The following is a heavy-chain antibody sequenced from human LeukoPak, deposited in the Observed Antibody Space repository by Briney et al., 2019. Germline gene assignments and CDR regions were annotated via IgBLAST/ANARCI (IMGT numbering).Heavy chain of an antibody. CDR3: ARNSALDY. Sequence: GRSLRLSCAASGFTFSSYDMHWVRQAPGKGLEWVAVMWSDGSNKYHADSVKGRFTISRDNSKNTLYVQMNSLRAEDTAVYYCARNSALDYWGQGTLVTVSS. V-gene: IGHV3-33*01. D-gene: IGHD2/OR15-2a*01. CDR1: GFTFSSYD. J-gene: IGHJ4*02. CDR2: MWSDGSNK.